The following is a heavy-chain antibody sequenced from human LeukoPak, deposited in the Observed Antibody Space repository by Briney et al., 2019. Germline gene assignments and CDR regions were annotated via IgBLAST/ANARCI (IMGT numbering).Heavy chain of an antibody. CDR2: IIPIFGTA. V-gene: IGHV1-69*01. CDR1: GGTFSSYA. Sequence: ASVKVSXKASGGTFSSYAISWVRQAPGQGLEWMGGIIPIFGTANYAQKFQGRVTITADESTSTAYMELSSLRSEDTAVYYCARGPTGLGDAFDIWGQGSMVTVSS. J-gene: IGHJ3*02. CDR3: ARGPTGLGDAFDI. D-gene: IGHD3-10*01.